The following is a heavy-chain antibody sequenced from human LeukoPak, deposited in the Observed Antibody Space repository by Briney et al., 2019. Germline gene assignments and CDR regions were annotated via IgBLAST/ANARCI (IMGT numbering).Heavy chain of an antibody. CDR3: ARGGYGPGSHYKY. CDR2: INHIGST. Sequence: SETLSLTCAVNGGSFTGYSWSWIRQFPGKGMEWIGEINHIGSTNSNSSLTSRLTISVDTSKIQLSLKLSSVTAADTAIYYCARGGYGPGSHYKYWGQGTLVTVSS. J-gene: IGHJ4*02. V-gene: IGHV4-34*01. CDR1: GGSFTGYS. D-gene: IGHD3-10*01.